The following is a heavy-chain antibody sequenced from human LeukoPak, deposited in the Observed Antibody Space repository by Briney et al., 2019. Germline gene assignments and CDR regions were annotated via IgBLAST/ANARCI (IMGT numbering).Heavy chain of an antibody. J-gene: IGHJ6*01. CDR3: AKGLREKTYTGPLNYYSY. V-gene: IGHV3-23*01. D-gene: IGHD1-26*01. Sequence: GGSLRLSCTASGFIFSTYAMSWVRQAPGKGLEWVSGISGSGVTTFYAESVKGRFTVSRDKSKNMVFLHMNSLTAEDTASYYCAKGLREKTYTGPLNYYSY. CDR1: GFIFSTYA. CDR2: ISGSGVTT.